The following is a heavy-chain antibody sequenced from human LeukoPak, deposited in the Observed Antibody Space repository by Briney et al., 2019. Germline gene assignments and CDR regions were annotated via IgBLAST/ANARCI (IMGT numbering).Heavy chain of an antibody. V-gene: IGHV1-2*02. J-gene: IGHJ3*02. Sequence: ASVKVSCKASGGTFSSYAISWVRQAPGQGLEWMGWINPNSGGTNYAQKFQGRVTMTRDTSISTAYMELSRLRSDDTAVYYCAGHPRRNYYDSSLAFDIWGQGTMVTVSS. CDR3: AGHPRRNYYDSSLAFDI. CDR2: INPNSGGT. D-gene: IGHD3-22*01. CDR1: GGTFSSYA.